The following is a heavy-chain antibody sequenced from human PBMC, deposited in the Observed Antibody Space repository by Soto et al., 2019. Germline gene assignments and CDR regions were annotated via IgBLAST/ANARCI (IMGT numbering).Heavy chain of an antibody. D-gene: IGHD6-19*01. J-gene: IGHJ5*02. CDR3: AKGDSSWVSWFDP. CDR1: GYTFTAQY. V-gene: IGHV1-2*02. CDR2: INPTTGAT. Sequence: ASVKVSCKASGYTFTAQYLHWVRKAPGEGLEWMGWINPTTGATRYAQKFQGRVTMTRDTSMSTAYLVVRSLRPDDTAVYYCAKGDSSWVSWFDPWGQGTLVTVSS.